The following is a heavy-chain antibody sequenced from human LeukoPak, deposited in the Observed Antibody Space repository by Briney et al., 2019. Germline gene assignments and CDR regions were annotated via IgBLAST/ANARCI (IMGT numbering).Heavy chain of an antibody. CDR2: INPSCGST. J-gene: IGHJ5*02. V-gene: IGHV1-46*01. Sequence: ASVKVSCKASGYTFTRYYMHWVRQAPGQGLEWMGIINPSCGSTSYAQKFQGRVTMTRDTSTSTVYMELSSLRSDDTAVYYCARDSLYYGSGSYLGFDPWGQGTLVTVSS. CDR3: ARDSLYYGSGSYLGFDP. CDR1: GYTFTRYY. D-gene: IGHD3-10*01.